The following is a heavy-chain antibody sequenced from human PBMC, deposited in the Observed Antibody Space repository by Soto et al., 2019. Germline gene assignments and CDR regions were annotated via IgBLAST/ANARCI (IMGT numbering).Heavy chain of an antibody. D-gene: IGHD3-3*01. CDR1: GGTFSSYA. CDR2: IILIFGTA. CDR3: ARGRHYDFWSGYWSYFDY. J-gene: IGHJ4*02. Sequence: QVQLVPSGAEVKKPGSSVKVSCKASGGTFSSYAISWVRQAPGQGLEWIGGIILIFGTANYAQKFQGRVTITADESTSTAYMELSSLRSEDTAVYYCARGRHYDFWSGYWSYFDYWGQGTLVTVSS. V-gene: IGHV1-69*01.